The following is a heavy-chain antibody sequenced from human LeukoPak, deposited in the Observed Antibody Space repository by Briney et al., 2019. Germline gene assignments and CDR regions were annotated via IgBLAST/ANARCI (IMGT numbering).Heavy chain of an antibody. CDR1: GGSICIVGYY. J-gene: IGHJ3*02. D-gene: IGHD1-14*01. CDR2: IYYSASN. Sequence: SETLSLTCTVSGGSICIVGYYWSWLRQHPGKGLEWITYIYYSASNYYNPSLKSRVTISVDTSKNQFSLKLSSVTAADTAVYYCATNRGDDAFDIWGQGTMVTVSS. V-gene: IGHV4-31*03. CDR3: ATNRGDDAFDI.